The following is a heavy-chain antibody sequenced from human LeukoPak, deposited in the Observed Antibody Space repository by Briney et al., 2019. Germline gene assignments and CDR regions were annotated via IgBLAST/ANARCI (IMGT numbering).Heavy chain of an antibody. V-gene: IGHV4-59*01. D-gene: IGHD3-3*01. CDR1: GGSISGYY. CDR3: ARVRVEVTIFGVVIFDAFDI. J-gene: IGHJ3*02. CDR2: IYYSGST. Sequence: SETLSLTCTVSGGSISGYYWSWIRQPPGKGLEWIGYIYYSGSTNYNPSLKSRVTISVDTSKNQFSLKLSSVTAADTAVYYCARVRVEVTIFGVVIFDAFDIWGQGTMVTVSS.